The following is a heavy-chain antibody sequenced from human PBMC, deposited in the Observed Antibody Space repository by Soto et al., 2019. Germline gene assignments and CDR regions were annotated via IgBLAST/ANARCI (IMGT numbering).Heavy chain of an antibody. V-gene: IGHV1-69*01. CDR1: GDTFNKYT. CDR2: IIPIYGTA. CDR3: ARDGHGYNYWYFDL. D-gene: IGHD5-12*01. J-gene: IGHJ2*01. Sequence: QVQLVQSGAEVKEPGSSVKVSCKVSGDTFNKYTINWVRQAPGQGLEWMAGIIPIYGTANYALKFHGRMTVTADESTATAYMELNSLTSEDTAIYYCARDGHGYNYWYFDLWGRGSLITVSS.